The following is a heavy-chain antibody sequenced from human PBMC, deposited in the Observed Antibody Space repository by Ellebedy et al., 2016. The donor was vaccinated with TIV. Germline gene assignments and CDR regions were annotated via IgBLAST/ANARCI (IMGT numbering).Heavy chain of an antibody. V-gene: IGHV3-66*01. Sequence: GESLKISCAASGFTFSSYWMHWVRQAPGKGLEWVSVIYSGGTTVYADFVKDRFTFSRDNSKNTLYLQMNRLRVEDTAVYYCARDKGGEYSGYEQRAFDCWGQGTLVTVSS. D-gene: IGHD5-12*01. CDR3: ARDKGGEYSGYEQRAFDC. J-gene: IGHJ4*02. CDR1: GFTFSSYW. CDR2: IYSGGTT.